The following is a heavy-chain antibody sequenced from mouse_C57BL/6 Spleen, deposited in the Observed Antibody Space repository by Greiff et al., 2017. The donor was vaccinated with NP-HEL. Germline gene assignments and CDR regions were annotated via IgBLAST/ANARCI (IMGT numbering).Heavy chain of an antibody. CDR1: GYTFTSYW. D-gene: IGHD1-1*01. CDR3: AIRTYYGSSYQDWYFDV. V-gene: IGHV1-74*01. J-gene: IGHJ1*03. Sequence: VQLQQPGAELVKPGASVKVSCKASGYTFTSYWMHWVKQRPGQGLEWIGRIHPSDSDTNYNQKFKGKATLTVDKSSSTAYMQPSSLTSEDSAVYYCAIRTYYGSSYQDWYFDVWGTGTTVTVSS. CDR2: IHPSDSDT.